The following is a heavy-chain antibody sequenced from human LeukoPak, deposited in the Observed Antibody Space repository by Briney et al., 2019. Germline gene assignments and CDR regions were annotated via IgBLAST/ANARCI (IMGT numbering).Heavy chain of an antibody. D-gene: IGHD2-15*01. J-gene: IGHJ5*02. V-gene: IGHV4-34*01. CDR1: GGSFSGYY. CDR2: INHSGST. Sequence: SETLSLTCAVYGGSFSGYYWSWIRQPPGKGLEWIGEINHSGSTNYNPSLKSRVTISVDTSKNQFSLKLSSVTAADTAVYYCARGVIVVVVTATRYNWFDPWGQGTLVTVSS. CDR3: ARGVIVVVVTATRYNWFDP.